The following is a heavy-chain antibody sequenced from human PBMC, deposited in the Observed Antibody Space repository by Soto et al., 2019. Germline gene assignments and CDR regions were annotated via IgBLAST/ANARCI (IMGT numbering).Heavy chain of an antibody. CDR3: ERDRFSKDISAASTFDY. CDR1: GFTFSSYA. V-gene: IGHV3-30-3*01. CDR2: ISYDGSNK. J-gene: IGHJ4*02. Sequence: PGGSLRLSSAASGFTFSSYAMHWVRQAPGKGLEWVAVISYDGSNKYYADSVKGRFTISRDNSKNTLYLQMNSLRAEDTAVYYCERDRFSKDISAASTFDYWGKGTMVNVS. D-gene: IGHD6-13*01.